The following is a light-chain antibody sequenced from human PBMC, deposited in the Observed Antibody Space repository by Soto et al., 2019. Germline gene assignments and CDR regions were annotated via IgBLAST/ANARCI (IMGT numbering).Light chain of an antibody. Sequence: EIVMTQSPATLSVSPGERATLSCRASQSVSSNLAWYQQKPGQAPRLLIYGASTRATGIPARFSGSGSGTECTLTISSLQSEDFAVYYCQHYNNWPPWTFGQGNKVEIK. CDR3: QHYNNWPPWT. J-gene: IGKJ1*01. V-gene: IGKV3-15*01. CDR2: GAS. CDR1: QSVSSN.